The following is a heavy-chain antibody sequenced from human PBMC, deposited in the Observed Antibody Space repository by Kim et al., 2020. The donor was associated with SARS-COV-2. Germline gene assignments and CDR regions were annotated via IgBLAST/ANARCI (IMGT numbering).Heavy chain of an antibody. CDR2: IIPIFGTA. J-gene: IGHJ4*02. V-gene: IGHV1-69*13. CDR3: ARVTPDRIRVGPLDY. Sequence: SVKVSCKASGGTFSSYAISWVRQAPGQGLEWMGGIIPIFGTANYAQKFQGRVTITADESTSTAYMELSSLRSEDTAVYYCARVTPDRIRVGPLDYWGQGTLVTVSS. CDR1: GGTFSSYA.